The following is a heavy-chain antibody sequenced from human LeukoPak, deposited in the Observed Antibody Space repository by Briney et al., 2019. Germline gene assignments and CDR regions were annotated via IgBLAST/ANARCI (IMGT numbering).Heavy chain of an antibody. V-gene: IGHV4-59*01. Sequence: PSETLSLTCTVSGGSISSYYWSWIRQPPGKGLEWIGYIYYSGSTNYNPSLKSRVTISVDTSKNQFSLKLSSVTAADTAVYYCARRGQWGHFDYWGQGTLVTVSS. J-gene: IGHJ4*02. D-gene: IGHD2-8*01. CDR3: ARRGQWGHFDY. CDR1: GGSISSYY. CDR2: IYYSGST.